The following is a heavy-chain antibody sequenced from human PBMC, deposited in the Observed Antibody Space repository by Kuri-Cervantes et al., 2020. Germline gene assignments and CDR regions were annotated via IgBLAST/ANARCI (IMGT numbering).Heavy chain of an antibody. CDR3: ARTISLKTTVTTVIGSFDY. CDR2: INPNSGGT. D-gene: IGHD4-17*01. Sequence: ASVKVSCKASGYTFTGYYMHWVRQAPGQGLEWMGWINPNSGGTNYAQKFQGRATMTRDTSTSTVYMELSSLRSEDTAVYYCARTISLKTTVTTVIGSFDYWGQGTLVTVSS. CDR1: GYTFTGYY. J-gene: IGHJ4*02. V-gene: IGHV1-2*02.